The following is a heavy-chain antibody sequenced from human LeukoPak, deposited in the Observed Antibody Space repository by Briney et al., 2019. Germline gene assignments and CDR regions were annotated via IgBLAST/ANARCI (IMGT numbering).Heavy chain of an antibody. CDR1: GFTFDDYG. J-gene: IGHJ4*02. CDR3: AKAPYSSSWYHFDY. CDR2: ISGSVGDT. V-gene: IGHV3-23*01. Sequence: GGSLRLSCAASGFTFDDYGLSWVRQAPGKGLEWVSVISGSVGDTYYADSVKGRFYISRDSSKNTLYLQMDSLRADDTAVYYCAKAPYSSSWYHFDYWGQGTLVTVSS. D-gene: IGHD6-13*01.